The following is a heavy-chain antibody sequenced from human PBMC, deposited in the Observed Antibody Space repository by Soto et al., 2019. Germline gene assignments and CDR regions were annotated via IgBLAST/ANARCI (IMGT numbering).Heavy chain of an antibody. D-gene: IGHD6-13*01. CDR3: GRGGSWAKVDS. CDR2: IIPVFGPA. Sequence: QVQLVQSGAEVKKPGSSVRVSCKASGGTLKNSAISRVRQAPGQGLEWMGGIIPVFGPALYTQKFQGRVTITADESTNTAFLDGSSLRSEDTAVYYCGRGGSWAKVDSWGPGTLVTVSS. J-gene: IGHJ4*02. CDR1: GGTLKNSA. V-gene: IGHV1-69*01.